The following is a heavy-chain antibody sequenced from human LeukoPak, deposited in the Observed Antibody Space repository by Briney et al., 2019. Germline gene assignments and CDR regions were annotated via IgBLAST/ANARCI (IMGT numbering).Heavy chain of an antibody. D-gene: IGHD1-26*01. Sequence: SETLSLTCAVSGYFISSGYYWGWIRQPPGKGLEWIGSIYHSGSTYYNPSLKSRVTISVDTSKNQFSLKLSSVTAADTAVYYCASFVGAATTSHIDYWGQGTLVTVSS. CDR3: ASFVGAATTSHIDY. V-gene: IGHV4-38-2*01. J-gene: IGHJ4*02. CDR2: IYHSGST. CDR1: GYFISSGYY.